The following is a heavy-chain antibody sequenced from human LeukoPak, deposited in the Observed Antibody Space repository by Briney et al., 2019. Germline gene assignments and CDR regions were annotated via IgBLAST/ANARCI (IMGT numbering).Heavy chain of an antibody. Sequence: GESLKISCKGSGYTFTSYWIGWVRQMPGKGVEWMGIIYPGDSDTRYSPSFQGQVPISADKSISTAYLQWSSLKASDTAMYSCARRYSSLEDYYYYMDVWGKGTTVTVSS. J-gene: IGHJ6*03. CDR2: IYPGDSDT. CDR3: ARRYSSLEDYYYYMDV. V-gene: IGHV5-51*01. D-gene: IGHD6-6*01. CDR1: GYTFTSYW.